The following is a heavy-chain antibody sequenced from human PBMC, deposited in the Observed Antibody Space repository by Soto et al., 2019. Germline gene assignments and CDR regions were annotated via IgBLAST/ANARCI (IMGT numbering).Heavy chain of an antibody. CDR3: ARRSDFWSGSGNYYHYYMAV. V-gene: IGHV4-59*08. CDR2: IYYSGST. J-gene: IGHJ6*03. CDR1: GGSISSYY. Sequence: PSETLSLTCTVSGGSISSYYWSWIRQPPGKGLEWIGYIYYSGSTNYNPSLKSRVTISVDTSKNQFSLKLSSVTAADTAVYYCARRSDFWSGSGNYYHYYMAVWGKGTSVTVSS. D-gene: IGHD3-3*01.